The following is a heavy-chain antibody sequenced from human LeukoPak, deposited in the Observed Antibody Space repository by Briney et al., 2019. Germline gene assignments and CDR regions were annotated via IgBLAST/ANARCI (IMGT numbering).Heavy chain of an antibody. J-gene: IGHJ6*02. V-gene: IGHV4-61*01. CDR3: ARVRDSNYYFYGMDV. Sequence: KPSETLSLTCTVSGGSISSRSYYWSWIRQPPGKGLEWIGYIYYSGSSNYNPSLRSRVTISVDTSNNQFSLKVSSVTAADTAVYYCARVRDSNYYFYGMDVWGQGTTVTVSS. CDR1: GGSISSRSYY. D-gene: IGHD3/OR15-3a*01. CDR2: IYYSGSS.